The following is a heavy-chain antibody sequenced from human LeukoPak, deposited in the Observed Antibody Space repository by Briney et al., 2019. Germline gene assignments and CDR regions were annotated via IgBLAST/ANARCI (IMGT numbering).Heavy chain of an antibody. CDR1: GYSFTSYW. J-gene: IGHJ5*02. Sequence: GESLKISCKGSGYSFTSYWIGWVRQMPGKGLEWMGIIYPGDSDTRYSPSFQGQVTISADKSISTAYLQWSSLKASDTAMYYCARLPTNLGGWYPNNNWFDPWGQGTLVTVSS. V-gene: IGHV5-51*01. D-gene: IGHD6-19*01. CDR2: IYPGDSDT. CDR3: ARLPTNLGGWYPNNNWFDP.